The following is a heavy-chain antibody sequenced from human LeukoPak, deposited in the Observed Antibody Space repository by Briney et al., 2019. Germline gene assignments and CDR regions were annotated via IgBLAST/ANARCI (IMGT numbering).Heavy chain of an antibody. D-gene: IGHD2-21*02. CDR3: ARKEACGGDCYAYGMDV. Sequence: PGGSLRLSCAASGFTFSSYWMNWARQAPGKGLEWVAVMSYDGSNKYYADSVKGRFTISRDNSKNTLYLQMHSLRAEDTAVYYCARKEACGGDCYAYGMDVWGQGTTVTVSS. CDR2: MSYDGSNK. J-gene: IGHJ6*02. CDR1: GFTFSSYW. V-gene: IGHV3-30-3*01.